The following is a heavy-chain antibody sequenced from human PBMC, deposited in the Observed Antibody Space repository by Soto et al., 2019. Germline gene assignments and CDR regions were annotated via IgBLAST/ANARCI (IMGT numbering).Heavy chain of an antibody. V-gene: IGHV3-23*01. CDR2: ISGSGGST. CDR3: AKDLVAARLIRGLFDY. J-gene: IGHJ4*02. CDR1: GFTFSSYA. Sequence: GGSLRLSCAASGFTFSSYAMSWVRQAPGKGLEWVSAISGSGGSTYYADSVKGRFTISRDNSKNTLYLQMNSLRAEDTAVYYCAKDLVAARLIRGLFDYWGQGTLVTVSS. D-gene: IGHD6-6*01.